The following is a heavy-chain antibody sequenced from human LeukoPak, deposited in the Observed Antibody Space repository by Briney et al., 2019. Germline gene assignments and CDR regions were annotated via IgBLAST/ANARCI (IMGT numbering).Heavy chain of an antibody. V-gene: IGHV3-21*01. CDR3: ARQRTMIVPLDY. CDR1: GFTFSSYS. J-gene: IGHJ4*02. Sequence: GGSLRLSCAASGFTFSSYSMNWVRQAPGKGLEWVSSISSSSSYIYYADSAKGRFTISRDNAKNSLYLQMNSLRAEDTAVYYCARQRTMIVPLDYWGQGTLVTVSS. D-gene: IGHD3-22*01. CDR2: ISSSSSYI.